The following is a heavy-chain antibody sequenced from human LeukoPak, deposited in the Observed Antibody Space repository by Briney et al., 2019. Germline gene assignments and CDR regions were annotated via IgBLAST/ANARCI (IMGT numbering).Heavy chain of an antibody. CDR3: ATVASGWYPDY. V-gene: IGHV4-59*01. CDR1: GGSISSFY. CDR2: IDSSGIT. Sequence: ASETLSLTCTASGGSISSFYYTWIRQPPGKGLEWIGYIDSSGITNYNSSLNSRVTISLDTSQNQFSLKLNSVTAADTAVYYCATVASGWYPDYWGQGALVTVAS. J-gene: IGHJ4*02. D-gene: IGHD6-19*01.